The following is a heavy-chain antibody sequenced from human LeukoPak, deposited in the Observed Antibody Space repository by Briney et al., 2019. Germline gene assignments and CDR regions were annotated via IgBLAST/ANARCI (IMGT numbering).Heavy chain of an antibody. CDR2: FKSDGRST. CDR3: VRDRDYGMDV. J-gene: IGHJ6*02. V-gene: IGHV3-74*03. Sequence: PGGSLTLSCAASVFILSSYCMHWVRQAPGKGLVCVSHFKSDGRSTTCAVSVKGRFTIYRDHAKNTLYLQMNSQRAEDTAVYYCVRDRDYGMDVWGQGTTVTVSS. CDR1: VFILSSYC.